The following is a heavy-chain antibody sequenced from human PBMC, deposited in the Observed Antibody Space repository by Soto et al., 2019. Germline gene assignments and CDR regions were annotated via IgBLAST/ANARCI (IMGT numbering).Heavy chain of an antibody. CDR3: ARDARRGQWLVPPGFDF. J-gene: IGHJ4*02. V-gene: IGHV1-69*01. CDR1: GGPFSNYA. CDR2: IVPVFRTP. D-gene: IGHD6-19*01. Sequence: QVHLVQSGAEVKKPGSSVKVSCKASGGPFSNYAISWVRQAPGQGLEWLGGIVPVFRTPNYADKFQGRLTVTADESTSTAYMELSSLTSEDTAMYFCARDARRGQWLVPPGFDFWCQGTLVIVSS.